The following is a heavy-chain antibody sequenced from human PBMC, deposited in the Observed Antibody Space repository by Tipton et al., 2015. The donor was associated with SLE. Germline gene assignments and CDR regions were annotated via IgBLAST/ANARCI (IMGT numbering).Heavy chain of an antibody. D-gene: IGHD6-13*01. CDR3: ARDLLVAAAGTADY. V-gene: IGHV3-48*03. CDR1: GFIFSSYE. J-gene: IGHJ4*02. CDR2: ISSSGSTI. Sequence: SLRLSCAASGFIFSSYEMNWVRQAPGKGLEWVSYISSSGSTIYYADSVKGRFTISRDNAKNSLYLQMNSLRAEDTAVYYCARDLLVAAAGTADYWGQGTLVTVSS.